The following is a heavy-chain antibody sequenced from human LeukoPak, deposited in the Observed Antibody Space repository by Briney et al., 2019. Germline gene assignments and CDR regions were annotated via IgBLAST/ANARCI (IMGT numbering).Heavy chain of an antibody. CDR1: GGSISSGSYY. V-gene: IGHV4-61*02. Sequence: SETLFLTCTVSGGSISSGSYYWSWIRQPAGKGLDWIGRIHISGSTNYNPSLKSRVTISVDTSKNQFSLKLSSVTAADTAVYYCASAYGGSFYFGFWGQGTLVTVSS. CDR2: IHISGST. D-gene: IGHD1-26*01. J-gene: IGHJ4*02. CDR3: ASAYGGSFYFGF.